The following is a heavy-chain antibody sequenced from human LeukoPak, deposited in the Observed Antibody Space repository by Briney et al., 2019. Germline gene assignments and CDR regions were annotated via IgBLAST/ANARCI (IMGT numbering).Heavy chain of an antibody. V-gene: IGHV4-31*03. J-gene: IGHJ2*01. CDR3: ARDRYTVVSWYFDL. CDR2: IYYSGGT. D-gene: IGHD4-23*01. Sequence: SSQTLSLTCTVSGGSISSGGYYWSWIRQHPGKGLEWIGYIYYSGGTYYNPPLKSRVTISVDTSKNQFSLKLSSVTAADTAVYYCARDRYTVVSWYFDLWGRGTLVTVSS. CDR1: GGSISSGGYY.